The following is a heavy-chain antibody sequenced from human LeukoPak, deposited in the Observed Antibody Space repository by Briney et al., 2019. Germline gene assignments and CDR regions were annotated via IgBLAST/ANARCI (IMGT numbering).Heavy chain of an antibody. CDR1: GGSINNYY. CDR3: ARQRDGYNWGFDY. J-gene: IGHJ4*02. V-gene: IGHV4-59*01. CDR2: IYYRGST. Sequence: TSETLSLTCTVSGGSINNYYWSWIRQPPGKGLEWIGYIYYRGSTNYNPSLKSRVTFSVDTSKNQFSLKSNSVAAADTAVYYCARQRDGYNWGFDYWGQGTLVTVSS. D-gene: IGHD5-24*01.